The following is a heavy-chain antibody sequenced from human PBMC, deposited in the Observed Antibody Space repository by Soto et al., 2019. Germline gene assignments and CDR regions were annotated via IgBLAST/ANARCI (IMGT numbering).Heavy chain of an antibody. CDR1: GGSISSGDYY. CDR2: IYYSGST. Sequence: QVQLQESGPGLVKPSQTLSLTCTVSGGSISSGDYYWSWIRQPPGKGLEWIGYIYYSGSTYYNPSLKSRVTISVDTSKNQFSLKLSSATAADTAVYYCARATFGDIVVVPAAIYYFDYWGQGTLVTVSS. CDR3: ARATFGDIVVVPAAIYYFDY. V-gene: IGHV4-30-4*01. J-gene: IGHJ4*02. D-gene: IGHD2-2*01.